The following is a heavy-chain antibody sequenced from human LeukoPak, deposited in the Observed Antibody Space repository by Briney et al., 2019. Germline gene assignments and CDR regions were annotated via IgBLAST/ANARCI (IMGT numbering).Heavy chain of an antibody. CDR3: ARGGGDFGKLYYFDY. V-gene: IGHV4-39*01. CDR2: IYYSGST. CDR1: GGSISSGGYY. D-gene: IGHD4-17*01. Sequence: SETLSLTCTVSGGSISSGGYYWGWIRQPPGKGLEWIGSIYYSGSTYYNPSLKSRVTISVDTSKNQFSLKLSSVTAADTAVYYCARGGGDFGKLYYFDYWGQGTLVTVSS. J-gene: IGHJ4*02.